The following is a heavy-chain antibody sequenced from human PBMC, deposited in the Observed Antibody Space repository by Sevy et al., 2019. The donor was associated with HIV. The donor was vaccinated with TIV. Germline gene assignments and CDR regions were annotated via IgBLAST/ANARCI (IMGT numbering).Heavy chain of an antibody. CDR3: SRESGSDCYVDH. J-gene: IGHJ4*02. CDR2: IFSDGTTK. V-gene: IGHV3-33*01. CDR1: GFTFSNFG. D-gene: IGHD2-21*02. Sequence: GGSLRLSCAASGFTFSNFGMHWVRQAAGKGLEWVAAIFSDGTTKYYGDSVKGRFTISRDNSKNTLYLQMSRLTGEDTAVYYCSRESGSDCYVDHWGQGTLVTVSS.